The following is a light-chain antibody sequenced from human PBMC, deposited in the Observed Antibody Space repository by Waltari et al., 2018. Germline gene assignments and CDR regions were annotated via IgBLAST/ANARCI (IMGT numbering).Light chain of an antibody. V-gene: IGLV3-25*03. J-gene: IGLJ3*02. CDR2: KDS. CDR3: QSADSSGTMGV. Sequence: SYELTQPPSVSVSPGQTARITCSGDALPKQYAYWYQQKPGQAPVLVLYKDSERPSGIPERFSGSGSWTTITLTISRVQAKDEADYHSQSADSSGTMGVCGGGTKLTVL. CDR1: ALPKQY.